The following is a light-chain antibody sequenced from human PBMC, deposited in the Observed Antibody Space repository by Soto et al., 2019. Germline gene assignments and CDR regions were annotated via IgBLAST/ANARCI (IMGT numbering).Light chain of an antibody. Sequence: DIQMTQSPSSVSASVGDRVTITCRASQDVSNWLAWYQQKPGKAPKLLISGASSLQSGVPSRFSGSGPGTDFSLTISSLQPEDFATYCCQQANCFPSFGQGTRLEIK. J-gene: IGKJ5*01. CDR2: GAS. V-gene: IGKV1-12*02. CDR3: QQANCFPS. CDR1: QDVSNW.